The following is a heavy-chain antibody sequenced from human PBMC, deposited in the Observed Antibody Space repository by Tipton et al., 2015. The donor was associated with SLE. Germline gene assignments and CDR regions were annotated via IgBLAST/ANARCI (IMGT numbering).Heavy chain of an antibody. D-gene: IGHD4-17*01. CDR1: GFTLSDHY. CDR2: TRNKSNRYTT. Sequence: SLRLSCAASGFTLSDHYMDWVRQAPGKGLEWVGRTRNKSNRYTTEYAASVKDRFTISRDDSKNSLFLQMNSLKTEDTAVYYCARTSVSTTEFDCWGQGTLVTVSS. V-gene: IGHV3-72*01. J-gene: IGHJ4*02. CDR3: ARTSVSTTEFDC.